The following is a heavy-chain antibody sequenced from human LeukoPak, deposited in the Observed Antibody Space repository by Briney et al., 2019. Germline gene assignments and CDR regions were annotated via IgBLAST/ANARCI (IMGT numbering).Heavy chain of an antibody. J-gene: IGHJ5*02. CDR3: ARAAYCSSTSCYGWFDP. CDR1: GGSISSGGYY. V-gene: IGHV4-31*03. Sequence: PSQTLSLTCTVSGGSISSGGYYWSWIRQHPGQGLEWIGYIYYSGSTYYNPSLKSRATISVDTSKNQFSLKLSSVTAADTAVYYCARAAYCSSTSCYGWFDPWGQGTLVTVSS. CDR2: IYYSGST. D-gene: IGHD2-2*01.